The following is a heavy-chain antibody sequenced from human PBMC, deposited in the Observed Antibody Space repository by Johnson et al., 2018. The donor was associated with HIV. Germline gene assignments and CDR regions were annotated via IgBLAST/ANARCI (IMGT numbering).Heavy chain of an antibody. J-gene: IGHJ3*02. CDR2: ISGSDHST. V-gene: IGHV3-23*04. Sequence: VYLVESGGGLVQPGGSLRLSCGASAFTFSSNDMKWVRQAPGKGLEWVSPISGSDHSTYYADSVRGRFTISRDNSKNSLYLQMNSLRAEDTALYYCAKDKDAFDIWGQGTMVTVSS. CDR1: AFTFSSND. CDR3: AKDKDAFDI.